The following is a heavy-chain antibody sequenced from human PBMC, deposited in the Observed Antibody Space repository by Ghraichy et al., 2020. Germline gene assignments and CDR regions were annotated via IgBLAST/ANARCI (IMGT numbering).Heavy chain of an antibody. CDR3: ARLGYCSGGSCRGYYYGMDV. J-gene: IGHJ6*02. D-gene: IGHD2-15*01. CDR2: IYYSGST. CDR1: GGSISSSSYY. V-gene: IGHV4-39*01. Sequence: SETLSLTCTVSGGSISSSSYYWGWIRQPPGKGLEWIGSIYYSGSTYYNPSLKSRVTISVDTSKNQFSLKLSSVTAADTAVYYCARLGYCSGGSCRGYYYGMDVWGQGTTVTVSS.